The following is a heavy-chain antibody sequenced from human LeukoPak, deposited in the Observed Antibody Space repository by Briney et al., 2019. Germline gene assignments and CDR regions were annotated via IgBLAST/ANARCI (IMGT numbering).Heavy chain of an antibody. D-gene: IGHD2-2*01. CDR1: GFTFSSYA. CDR3: AKDQGTNGIVVVPAVDY. CDR2: ISGSGGST. V-gene: IGHV3-23*01. J-gene: IGHJ4*02. Sequence: GGSLRLSCAASGFTFSSYAMSWVRQAPGKGLEWVSAISGSGGSTYYADSVKGRFTISRDNSKNTLYLQMNSLRAEDTAVYYCAKDQGTNGIVVVPAVDYWGQGTLVTVSS.